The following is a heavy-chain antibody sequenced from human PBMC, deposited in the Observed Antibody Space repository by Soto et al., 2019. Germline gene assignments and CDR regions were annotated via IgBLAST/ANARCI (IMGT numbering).Heavy chain of an antibody. V-gene: IGHV4-39*01. CDR3: ARIQREGYYYGRDV. J-gene: IGHJ6*02. D-gene: IGHD5-18*01. Sequence: QLQLQESGPGLVKPSETLSLTCTVSGVSISSSSYYWGWIRQPPGKGLEWIGSIYYSGSTYYNPSLKSRVTISVDPSKNQFSLKLSSVTAADTAVDYCARIQREGYYYGRDVWGQGTTVTVSS. CDR2: IYYSGST. CDR1: GVSISSSSYY.